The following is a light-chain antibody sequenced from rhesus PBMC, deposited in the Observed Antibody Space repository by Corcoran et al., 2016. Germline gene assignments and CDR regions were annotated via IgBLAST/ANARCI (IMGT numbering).Light chain of an antibody. V-gene: IGKV3S9*01. CDR1: QSVSTS. Sequence: EIVMTQSPATLSLSPGERATLSCRASQSVSTSVAWFQQKPGQAPRLLMYDSSNRAPAIPDRFSGRGSGTDFTLIISSLEAEDVGVYYCQQYYSWSRTFGQGTKVEI. J-gene: IGKJ1*01. CDR2: DSS. CDR3: QQYYSWSRT.